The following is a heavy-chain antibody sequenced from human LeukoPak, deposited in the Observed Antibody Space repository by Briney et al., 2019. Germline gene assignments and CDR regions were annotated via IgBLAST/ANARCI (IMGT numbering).Heavy chain of an antibody. CDR2: IRSTANGYAT. Sequence: GGPLRLSCAASGFTFSGSALHWVRQASGKGLEWVGRIRSTANGYATAYAASVKGRFTISRDDSKNTAYLQMDSLKTEDTAVYYCTGNYYGSGSYADFDHWGQGTLVTVSS. V-gene: IGHV3-73*01. CDR1: GFTFSGSA. CDR3: TGNYYGSGSYADFDH. D-gene: IGHD3-10*01. J-gene: IGHJ4*02.